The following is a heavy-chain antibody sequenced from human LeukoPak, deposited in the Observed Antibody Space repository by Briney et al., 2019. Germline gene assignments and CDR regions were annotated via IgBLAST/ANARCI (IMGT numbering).Heavy chain of an antibody. CDR1: GGSFSGYY. V-gene: IGHV4-34*01. CDR2: INHSGST. D-gene: IGHD3-10*01. CDR3: ARGRIGFGELLSYYFDY. J-gene: IGHJ4*02. Sequence: SETLSLTCAAYGGSFSGYYWSWIRQPPGKGLEWIGEINHSGSTNYNPSLKSRVTISVDPSKDQSSLKLGSVTAVGMAVYYCARGRIGFGELLSYYFDYWGQGPLVTVSS.